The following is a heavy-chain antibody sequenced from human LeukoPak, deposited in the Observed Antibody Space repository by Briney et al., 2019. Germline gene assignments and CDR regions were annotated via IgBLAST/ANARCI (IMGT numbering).Heavy chain of an antibody. CDR1: GHTLRDLS. CDR2: YDPEDYER. Sequence: ASVTVSCKAFGHTLRDLSIHWVRQAPGKGLEWMGGYDPEDYERIYSEKFLGRVTLTEDTSTDTAYMELTSLRSDDTAVYYCSTETAGNYWGQGTLVTVSS. D-gene: IGHD3-10*01. J-gene: IGHJ4*02. V-gene: IGHV1-24*01. CDR3: STETAGNY.